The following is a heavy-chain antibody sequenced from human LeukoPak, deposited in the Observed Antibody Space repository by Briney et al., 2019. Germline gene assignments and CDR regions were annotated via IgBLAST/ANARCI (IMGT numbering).Heavy chain of an antibody. CDR1: GFTFSSYA. CDR2: ISGSGVST. J-gene: IGHJ4*02. CDR3: AKDKSLGLPTYFDY. Sequence: GGSLRLSCAASGFTFSSYAMTWVRQTPGKGPEWVSGISGSGVSTYYADFVKDRFTISRDNSKNTLYLQMNSLRAEDTAVYFCAKDKSLGLPTYFDYWGQGTLVTVSS. V-gene: IGHV3-23*01. D-gene: IGHD7-27*01.